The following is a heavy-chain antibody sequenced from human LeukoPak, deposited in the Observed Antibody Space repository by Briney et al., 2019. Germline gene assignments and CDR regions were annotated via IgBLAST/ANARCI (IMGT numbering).Heavy chain of an antibody. CDR3: ARGVPGGLDY. D-gene: IGHD2-8*01. V-gene: IGHV3-13*04. J-gene: IGHJ4*02. Sequence: PGGSLTLSCAASGFSFSNYDRHWVRQVTGKGLEWVSGIDSGGYTNYLGSVKGRFTISRENAKNSLYLQMNSLRAGDTAVYFCARGVPGGLDYWGQGTLVTVSS. CDR2: IDSGGYT. CDR1: GFSFSNYD.